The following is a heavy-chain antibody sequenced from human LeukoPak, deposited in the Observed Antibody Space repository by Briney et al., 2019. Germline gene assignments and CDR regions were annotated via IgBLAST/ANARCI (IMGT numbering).Heavy chain of an antibody. D-gene: IGHD1-14*01. J-gene: IGHJ4*02. CDR3: ARGVEPLAANTLAY. CDR2: LYSDGNT. Sequence: GGSLRLSGAASGFTVITNDMTWVRQAPGKGLEWVSVLYSDGNTKYADSVQGRFTISRDNSKNTLYLEMNSLSPDDTAVYYCARGVEPLAANTLAYWGQGTLVTVSS. CDR1: GFTVITND. V-gene: IGHV3-53*01.